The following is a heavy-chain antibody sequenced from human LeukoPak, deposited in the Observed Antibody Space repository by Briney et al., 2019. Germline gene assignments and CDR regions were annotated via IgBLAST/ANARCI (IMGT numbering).Heavy chain of an antibody. Sequence: GGSLRLSCAASGFTFSSYSMNWVRQAPGKGLEWVSSISSSSSYIYYADSVKGRFTISRDSAKNSLYLQMNSLRAEGTAVYYCARDLRQWLVPYDAFDIWGQGTMVTVSS. CDR1: GFTFSSYS. CDR3: ARDLRQWLVPYDAFDI. V-gene: IGHV3-21*01. D-gene: IGHD6-19*01. CDR2: ISSSSSYI. J-gene: IGHJ3*02.